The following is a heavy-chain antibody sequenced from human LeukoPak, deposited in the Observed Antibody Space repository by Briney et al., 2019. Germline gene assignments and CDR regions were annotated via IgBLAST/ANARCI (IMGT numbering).Heavy chain of an antibody. Sequence: SETLSLTCTVSGGSISSYYWSWIRQPAGKGLEWIGRIYSSGSTNYNPSLKSRVTMSVDTSKEQFSLKLNSVTAADTAVYYCARDRYYYDSSGYYYFDYWGQGTLVTVSS. CDR1: GGSISSYY. D-gene: IGHD3-22*01. V-gene: IGHV4-4*07. CDR2: IYSSGST. J-gene: IGHJ4*02. CDR3: ARDRYYYDSSGYYYFDY.